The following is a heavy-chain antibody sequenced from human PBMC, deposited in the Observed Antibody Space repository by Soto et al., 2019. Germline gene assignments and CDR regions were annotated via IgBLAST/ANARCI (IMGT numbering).Heavy chain of an antibody. J-gene: IGHJ4*02. CDR3: AKDQIRDGYNFAY. D-gene: IGHD5-12*01. CDR2: ISYDGTNK. Sequence: ESGGGVVQPGRSLRLSCAASGFTFSSFGMHWVRQAPGKGLQWVAVISYDGTNKYYADSVKGRFPISRDNSKNTLYLQMNSLRAEDTAVYYCAKDQIRDGYNFAYWGQGTLVTVSS. CDR1: GFTFSSFG. V-gene: IGHV3-30*18.